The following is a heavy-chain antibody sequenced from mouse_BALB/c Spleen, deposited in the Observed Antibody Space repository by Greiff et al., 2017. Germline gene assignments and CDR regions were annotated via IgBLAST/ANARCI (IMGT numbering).Heavy chain of an antibody. CDR3: ARQLGRVDY. D-gene: IGHD4-1*02. Sequence: QVQLKESGAELVRPGSSVKMSCKASGYTFTSYTMHWVKQRPGQGLEWIGYINPSSGYTEYNQKFKDKTTLTADKSSSTAYMQLSSLTSEDSAVYYCARQLGRVDYWGQGTSVTVSS. V-gene: IGHV1-4*02. CDR1: GYTFTSYT. CDR2: INPSSGYT. J-gene: IGHJ4*01.